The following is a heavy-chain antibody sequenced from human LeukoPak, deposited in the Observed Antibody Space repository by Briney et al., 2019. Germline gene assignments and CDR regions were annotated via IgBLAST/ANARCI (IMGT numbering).Heavy chain of an antibody. CDR3: ARGFGGSTKYYFDY. D-gene: IGHD5-12*01. V-gene: IGHV3-74*01. J-gene: IGHJ4*02. CDR1: GFTFSSYW. CDR2: INSDGSST. Sequence: GGSLRLSCAASGFTFSSYWMHLVRQASGKGLVWVSRINSDGSSTSYADSVKGRFTISRDNAKNTLYLQMNSLRAEDTAVYYCARGFGGSTKYYFDYWGQGTLVTVSS.